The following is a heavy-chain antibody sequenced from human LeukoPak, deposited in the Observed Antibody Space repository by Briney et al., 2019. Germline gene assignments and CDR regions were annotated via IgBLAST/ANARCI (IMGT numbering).Heavy chain of an antibody. CDR2: IREDGSEK. D-gene: IGHD4-23*01. V-gene: IGHV3-7*01. Sequence: GGSLRLSCAASGFTFSSYWMSWVRQAPGKGLEWVANIREDGSEKNYVDSVKGRFTISRENAKNSLYLQMNSLRAEDTAVYYCARDRGYSTFDYWGQGTLVTVSS. CDR1: GFTFSSYW. J-gene: IGHJ4*02. CDR3: ARDRGYSTFDY.